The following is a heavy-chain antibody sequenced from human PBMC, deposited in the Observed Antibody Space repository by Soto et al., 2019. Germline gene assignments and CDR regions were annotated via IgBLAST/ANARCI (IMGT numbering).Heavy chain of an antibody. Sequence: EVQLVESGGGLVQPGGSLTLSCAASGFTFSSYWMHWVRQAPGKGLVWVSRIKSDGSGTSYADSVKGRLTISRDNARNTVYRQMNSLRAEDTAVYFCARGDGDYYDGNGYLGRHWGQGTLVTVSS. CDR1: GFTFSSYW. J-gene: IGHJ4*02. CDR2: IKSDGSGT. CDR3: ARGDGDYYDGNGYLGRH. D-gene: IGHD3-22*01. V-gene: IGHV3-74*01.